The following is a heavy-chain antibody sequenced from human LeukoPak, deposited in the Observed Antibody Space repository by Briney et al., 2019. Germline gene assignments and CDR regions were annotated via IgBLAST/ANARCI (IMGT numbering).Heavy chain of an antibody. J-gene: IGHJ6*03. CDR1: GFTFSSYG. CDR3: ARAAAGVDYYYYYMDV. V-gene: IGHV3-23*01. D-gene: IGHD6-13*01. CDR2: ISGSGGST. Sequence: GGSLRLSCAASGFTFSSYGMSWVRQAPGKGLEWVSAISGSGGSTYYADSVKGRFTISRDNAKNSLYLQMNSLRAEDTALYYCARAAAGVDYYYYYMDVWGKGTTVTVSS.